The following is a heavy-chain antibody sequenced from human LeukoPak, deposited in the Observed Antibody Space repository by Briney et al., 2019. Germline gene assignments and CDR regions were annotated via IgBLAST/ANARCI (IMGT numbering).Heavy chain of an antibody. CDR3: ARDTSGYRRGSFDY. V-gene: IGHV4-59*01. J-gene: IGHJ4*02. Sequence: SETLSLTCTVSGGSINSYYWSWIRQPPGKGLEWIGYIYYSGSSNYNPSLKSRVTISLDTSNNQFSLKLSSVTAADTAVYYCARDTSGYRRGSFDYWGQGTLVTVSS. CDR2: IYYSGSS. CDR1: GGSINSYY. D-gene: IGHD3-22*01.